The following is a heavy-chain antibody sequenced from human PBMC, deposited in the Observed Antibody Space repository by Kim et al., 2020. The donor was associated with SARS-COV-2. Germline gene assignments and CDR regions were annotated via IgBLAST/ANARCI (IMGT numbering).Heavy chain of an antibody. J-gene: IGHJ3*02. CDR1: GLTLRTYA. V-gene: IGHV3-30*18. CDR3: VKGADSSGSDDGFDI. Sequence: GGSLRLSCAASGLTLRTYAMHWVRQAPGKGLEWVAATSYDENKEFYGDSVKGRFTISRDNSENTVDLQMNSLRIEDTAVYYCVKGADSSGSDDGFDIWGQGTMVTVSS. CDR2: TSYDENKE. D-gene: IGHD3-22*01.